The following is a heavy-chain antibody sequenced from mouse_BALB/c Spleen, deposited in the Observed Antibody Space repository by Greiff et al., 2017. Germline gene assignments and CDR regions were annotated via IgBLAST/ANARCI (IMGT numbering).Heavy chain of an antibody. CDR2: IYPGGGYT. D-gene: IGHD1-1*01. CDR3: ARDATVPYAMDY. CDR1: GYTFTNYW. V-gene: IGHV1-63*02. J-gene: IGHJ4*01. Sequence: QVQLKESGAELVRPGTSVKISCKASGYTFTNYWLGWVKQRPGHGLEWIGDIYPGGGYTNYNEKFKGKATLTADTSSSTAYMQLSSLTSEDSAVYFCARDATVPYAMDYWGQGTSVTVSS.